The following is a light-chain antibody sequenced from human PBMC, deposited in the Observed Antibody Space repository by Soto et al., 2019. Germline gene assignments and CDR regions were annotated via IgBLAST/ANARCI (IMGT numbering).Light chain of an antibody. J-gene: IGKJ5*01. Sequence: DIQMTQSPSTRSASVGDRFTITCRASQSISSWLAWYQQKPGKAPKLLIYKASSLESGVPSRFSGSGSGTEFTLTISSLQPDDFATYYCQQYNSYWITFGQGTRLEIK. CDR2: KAS. V-gene: IGKV1-5*03. CDR1: QSISSW. CDR3: QQYNSYWIT.